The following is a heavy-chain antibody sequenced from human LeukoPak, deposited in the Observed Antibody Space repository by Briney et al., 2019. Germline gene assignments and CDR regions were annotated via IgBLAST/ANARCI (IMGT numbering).Heavy chain of an antibody. CDR3: ARGTNWFDP. V-gene: IGHV1-18*01. CDR1: GYTFTTYA. CDR2: SRAYSGDT. Sequence: ASLKVSCKPSGYTFTTYAINWVRQAPGQGLEWMGWSRAYSGDTKYAQNFQGRVTMTTDTSTTTAYMELRSLRSDDTAVYYCARGTNWFDPWGQGTLVTVSS. J-gene: IGHJ5*02.